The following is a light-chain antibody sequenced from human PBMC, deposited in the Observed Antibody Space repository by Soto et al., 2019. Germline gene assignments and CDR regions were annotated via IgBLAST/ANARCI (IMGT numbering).Light chain of an antibody. V-gene: IGLV2-14*01. J-gene: IGLJ1*01. Sequence: QSALAQPPSVSGSPGQSITISCTGTSSDFGGYNYVSWYQQHPGKAPKVLIYDVSNRPAGVSNRFSGSRSGNTASLTISGLQAEDEADYYCCSYTSSNSLIFGTGTKVTVL. CDR1: SSDFGGYNY. CDR3: CSYTSSNSLI. CDR2: DVS.